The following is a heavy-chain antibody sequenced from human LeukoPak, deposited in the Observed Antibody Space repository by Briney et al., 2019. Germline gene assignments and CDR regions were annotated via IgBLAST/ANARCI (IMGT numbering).Heavy chain of an antibody. D-gene: IGHD5-12*01. J-gene: IGHJ4*02. CDR3: ARGGGYASPIGY. Sequence: PSETLSLTCTLTGGSISTYYWSWIRQPPGKGLEWIGYIYHSGSTNYNPSLKSRVTISVDTSKNQFSLKLSSVTAADTAVYYCARGGGYASPIGYWGQGALVTVSS. CDR1: GGSISTYY. CDR2: IYHSGST. V-gene: IGHV4-59*01.